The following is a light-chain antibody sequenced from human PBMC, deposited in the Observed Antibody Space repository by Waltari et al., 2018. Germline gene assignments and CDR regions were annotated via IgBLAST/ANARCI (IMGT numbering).Light chain of an antibody. Sequence: SYELTQPPSVSVSPGQTASITCSGDILGSKYASWYQHKAGQSPLLVIYQDINRPSGLPERVSGSKSGNTATLTISGTQAMDDADYYCQALGSNRWVCGGGTKLTVL. V-gene: IGLV3-1*01. CDR2: QDI. CDR3: QALGSNRWV. J-gene: IGLJ3*02. CDR1: ILGSKY.